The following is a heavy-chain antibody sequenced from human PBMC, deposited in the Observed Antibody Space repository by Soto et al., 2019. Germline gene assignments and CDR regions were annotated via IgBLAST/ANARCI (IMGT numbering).Heavy chain of an antibody. J-gene: IGHJ4*02. CDR1: GGSFSGYY. CDR3: AKSNFHY. Sequence: QVQLQQWGAGLLKPSETLSLTCAVYGGSFSGYYWSWIRQPPGKGLEWIGEINHSGSTNYNPSLKSRVTMSVDSSKNQFSLKLSSVTAADTAVYYCAKSNFHYWGQGTLVTVSS. CDR2: INHSGST. V-gene: IGHV4-34*01.